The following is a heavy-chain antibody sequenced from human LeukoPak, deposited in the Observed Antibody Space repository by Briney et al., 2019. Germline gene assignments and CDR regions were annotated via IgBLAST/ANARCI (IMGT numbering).Heavy chain of an antibody. CDR1: GFTFSSYA. D-gene: IGHD3-3*01. CDR3: ARPAPYSDFWSDYYQYFQH. Sequence: PGRSLRLSCAASGFTFSSYAMHWVRQAPGKGLEGVAGISYDGSNKYYADSVKGRFTISRDNSKNTLYLQMHSLTAADTDVYSCARPAPYSDFWSDYYQYFQHWGQGTLVTVSS. V-gene: IGHV3-30-3*01. CDR2: ISYDGSNK. J-gene: IGHJ1*01.